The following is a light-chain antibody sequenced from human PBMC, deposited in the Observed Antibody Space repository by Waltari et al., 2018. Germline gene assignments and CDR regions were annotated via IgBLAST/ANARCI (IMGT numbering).Light chain of an antibody. V-gene: IGKV1-39*01. CDR1: QNIDNY. CDR3: QQAFDTPWT. CDR2: GVS. J-gene: IGKJ1*01. Sequence: DIQMTQSPSSLSASVGDGVTITCRASQNIDNYLNWYQQIPGKAPKLLLYGVSNLHSGVPSRFSGSGSGTDFTLTITSLQPEDFAVYYCQQAFDTPWTFGLGTKVEVK.